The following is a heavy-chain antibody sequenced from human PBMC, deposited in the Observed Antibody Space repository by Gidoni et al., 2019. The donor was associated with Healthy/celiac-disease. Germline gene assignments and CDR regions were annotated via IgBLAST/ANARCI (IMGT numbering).Heavy chain of an antibody. CDR1: GFIFRSYW. CDR3: ARSALGYSSGGYVY. V-gene: IGHV3-7*01. CDR2: MRQDGSGK. Sequence: EVQLVESGGGLLQPGGSVSLSCAASGFIFRSYWMSWVRQAPGKGLEWVADMRQDGSGKYYVDSVKGRFTISRDNAKNSLYLQMNSLRAEDTAVYYCARSALGYSSGGYVYWGQGTMVTVSS. D-gene: IGHD6-13*01. J-gene: IGHJ4*01.